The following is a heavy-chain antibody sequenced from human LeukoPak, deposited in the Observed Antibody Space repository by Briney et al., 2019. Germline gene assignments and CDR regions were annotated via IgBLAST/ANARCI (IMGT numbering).Heavy chain of an antibody. Sequence: PGGSLRLSCAASGFTFSSYAMHWVRQAPGKGLEWVAVISYDGSNKYYADSVKGRLTISRDNSKNTLYLQMNSLRAEDTAVYYCARTPRPHGFFDYWGQGTLVTVSS. CDR3: ARTPRPHGFFDY. D-gene: IGHD3-10*01. J-gene: IGHJ4*02. CDR1: GFTFSSYA. CDR2: ISYDGSNK. V-gene: IGHV3-30-3*01.